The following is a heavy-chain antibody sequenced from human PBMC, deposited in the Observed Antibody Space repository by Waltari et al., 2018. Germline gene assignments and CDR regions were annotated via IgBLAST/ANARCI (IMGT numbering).Heavy chain of an antibody. CDR3: AREFGTIARFDY. CDR1: GYTFSANT. CDR2: IRGNSVYI. J-gene: IGHJ4*02. V-gene: IGHV3-48*01. D-gene: IGHD3-16*01. Sequence: EVQLVESGGGLVQPGGSLRLSCVASGYTFSANTIIWVRQDPGKGLEWMSYIRGNSVYIYYADSVKGRFIVSRDNAQNTAFLQMNTLRAEDTAVYYCAREFGTIARFDYWGQGTLVAVSS.